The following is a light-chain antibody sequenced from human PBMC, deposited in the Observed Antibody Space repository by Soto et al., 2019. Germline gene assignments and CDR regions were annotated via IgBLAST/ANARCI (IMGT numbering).Light chain of an antibody. J-gene: IGKJ4*01. CDR3: QQYNNWHPRT. CDR2: DAS. V-gene: IGKV3D-15*01. CDR1: QSVSIN. Sequence: EIVMTQSPGTLSVSPGERATLSCRASQSVSINLAWYQQKPGQAPRLLIYDASTRATGIPARFSGSGSGTEFTLTISSLQSKDFAVYYCQQYNNWHPRTFGGGTKVDI.